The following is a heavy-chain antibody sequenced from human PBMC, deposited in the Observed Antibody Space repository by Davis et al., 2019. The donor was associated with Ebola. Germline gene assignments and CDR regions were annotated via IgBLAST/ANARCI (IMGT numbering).Heavy chain of an antibody. CDR1: GFSFSDFW. CDR2: MDQHQRET. J-gene: IGHJ4*02. Sequence: PGGSLRLSSATSGFSFSDFWMSWVRQAPGKGPEWVATMDQHQRETFYVDSVKGRFTTSRDNARNSMYLQMNSLRDDDTAVYFCVRSGAKTPHRHYLDKWGQGSLVTVSS. D-gene: IGHD1-26*01. V-gene: IGHV3-7*01. CDR3: VRSGAKTPHRHYLDK.